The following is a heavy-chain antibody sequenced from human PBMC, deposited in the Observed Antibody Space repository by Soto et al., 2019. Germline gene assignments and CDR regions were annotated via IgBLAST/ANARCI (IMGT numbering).Heavy chain of an antibody. CDR2: MNPNSGNT. D-gene: IGHD5-18*01. CDR3: ARSTYGYWYYYYYGMDV. J-gene: IGHJ6*02. Sequence: QVQLVQSGAEVKKPGASVKVSCKASGYTFTSYDINWVRQATGQGLEWMGWMNPNSGNTGYAQKFQGRVTMTRNTSISTAYMELSSLRSEDTAVYYYARSTYGYWYYYYYGMDVWGQGTTVTVSS. CDR1: GYTFTSYD. V-gene: IGHV1-8*01.